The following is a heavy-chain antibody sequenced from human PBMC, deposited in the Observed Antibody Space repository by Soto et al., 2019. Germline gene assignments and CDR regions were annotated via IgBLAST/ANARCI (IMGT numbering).Heavy chain of an antibody. V-gene: IGHV3-23*01. CDR3: AKPLQWEEPGY. Sequence: PXESLRLSCAASGFTFSSYAMSWVRQAPGKGLEWVSAISGSGGSTYYADSVKGGFTISRDNSKNTLYLQMNSLRAEDTAVYYCAKPLQWEEPGYWGQGTLVTVS. J-gene: IGHJ4*02. CDR2: ISGSGGST. CDR1: GFTFSSYA. D-gene: IGHD1-26*01.